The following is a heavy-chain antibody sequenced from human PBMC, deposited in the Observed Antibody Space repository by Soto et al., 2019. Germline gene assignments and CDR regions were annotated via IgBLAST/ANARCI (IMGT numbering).Heavy chain of an antibody. Sequence: PSETLSLTCAVYGGSFSGYYWSWIRQPPGKGLEWIGEINHSGSTNYNPSLKSRVTISVDTSKNQFSLKLSSVTAADTAVYYCARVRGYSYGYPTLDYWGQGTLVTVSS. CDR3: ARVRGYSYGYPTLDY. J-gene: IGHJ4*02. CDR2: INHSGST. V-gene: IGHV4-34*01. CDR1: GGSFSGYY. D-gene: IGHD5-18*01.